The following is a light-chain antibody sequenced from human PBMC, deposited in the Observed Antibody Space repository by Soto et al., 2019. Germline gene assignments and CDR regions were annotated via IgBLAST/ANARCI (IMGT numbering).Light chain of an antibody. V-gene: IGLV1-47*01. J-gene: IGLJ1*01. CDR2: RND. CDR3: ASWDDSLNGFYV. CDR1: RSDIGSNY. Sequence: QLVLTQPPSASGTPGQRVTISCSGSRSDIGSNYVYWYQHLPGMAPKLLIYRNDQRPSGVPDRISGSRSGTSASLAIIGLRSEDEADYYCASWDDSLNGFYVFGTGTKLTVL.